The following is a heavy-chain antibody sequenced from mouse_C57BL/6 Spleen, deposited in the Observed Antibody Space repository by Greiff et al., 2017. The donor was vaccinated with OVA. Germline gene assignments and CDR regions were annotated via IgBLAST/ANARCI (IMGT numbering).Heavy chain of an antibody. CDR3: ARGGDWGFDY. Sequence: LVRPGSSVKLSCKASGYTFTSYWMDWVKQRPGQGLEWIGNIYPSDSETHYNQKFKDKATLTVDKSSSTAYMQLSSLTSEDSAVYYCARGGDWGFDYWGQGTTLTVSS. CDR2: IYPSDSET. V-gene: IGHV1-61*01. J-gene: IGHJ2*01. CDR1: GYTFTSYW. D-gene: IGHD4-1*01.